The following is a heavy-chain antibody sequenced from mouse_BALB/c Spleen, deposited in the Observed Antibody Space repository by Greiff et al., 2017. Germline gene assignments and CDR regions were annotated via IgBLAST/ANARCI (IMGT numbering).Heavy chain of an antibody. V-gene: IGHV1-14*01. J-gene: IGHJ4*01. CDR3: ARYGNYVPYAMDY. CDR2: INPYNDGT. Sequence: LVESGPELVKPGASVKMSCKASGYTFTSYVMHWVKQKPGQGLEWIGYINPYNDGTKYNEKFKGKATLTSDKSSSTAYMELSSLTSEDSAVYYCARYGNYVPYAMDYWGQGTSVTVSS. D-gene: IGHD2-1*01. CDR1: GYTFTSYV.